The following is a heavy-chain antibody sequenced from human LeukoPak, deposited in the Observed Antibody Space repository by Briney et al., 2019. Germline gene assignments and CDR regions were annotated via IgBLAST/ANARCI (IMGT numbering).Heavy chain of an antibody. J-gene: IGHJ4*02. CDR3: ARLGPRNSSGYYYY. CDR1: GGSVSSSSYY. V-gene: IGHV4-39*01. CDR2: IDDSGST. Sequence: PSETLSLTCTVSGGSVSSSSYYWGWIRQPPGKGLDWVGSIDDSGSTYYNPSLKSRVTISVDTSKNQCSLRLSSVTAADTALYYCARLGPRNSSGYYYYWGQGTLVTVSS. D-gene: IGHD3-22*01.